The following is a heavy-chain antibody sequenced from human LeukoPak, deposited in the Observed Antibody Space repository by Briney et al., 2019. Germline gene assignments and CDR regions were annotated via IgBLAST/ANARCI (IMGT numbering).Heavy chain of an antibody. D-gene: IGHD3-22*01. V-gene: IGHV4-59*01. CDR2: IYYSGST. CDR1: GGSIRSYY. J-gene: IGHJ4*02. CDR3: ARDGNQGYYDSSGYYFDY. Sequence: SETLSLTCTVSGGSIRSYYWSWIRQPPGKGLEWIGYIYYSGSTNYNPSLKSRVTISVDTSKNQFSLKLSSVTAADTTVYYCARDGNQGYYDSSGYYFDYWGQGTLVTVSS.